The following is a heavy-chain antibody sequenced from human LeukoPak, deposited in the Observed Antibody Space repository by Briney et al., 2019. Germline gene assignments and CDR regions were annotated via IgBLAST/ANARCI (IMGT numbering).Heavy chain of an antibody. CDR1: GGPFSGYY. CDR2: INHSGST. J-gene: IGHJ4*02. V-gene: IGHV4-34*01. CDR3: ARKSTLRRWGWRGFDY. Sequence: PSETLSLTCAVYGGPFSGYYWSWIRQPPGKGLEWIGEINHSGSTNYNPSLKSRVTISVDTSKNQFSLKLSSVTAADTAVYYCARKSTLRRWGWRGFDYWGQGTLVTVSS. D-gene: IGHD3-16*01.